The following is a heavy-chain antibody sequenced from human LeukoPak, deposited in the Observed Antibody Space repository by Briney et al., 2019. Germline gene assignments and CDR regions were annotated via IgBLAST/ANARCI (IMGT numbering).Heavy chain of an antibody. CDR2: INHSGST. CDR1: GGSFSGYY. Sequence: SETLSLTCAVYGGSFSGYYWSRIRQPPGKGLEWIGEINHSGSTNYNPSLKSRVTISVDTSKNQFSLKLSSVTAADTAVYYCARARPYNWNQRPFDYWGQGTLVTVSS. D-gene: IGHD1-20*01. V-gene: IGHV4-34*01. J-gene: IGHJ4*02. CDR3: ARARPYNWNQRPFDY.